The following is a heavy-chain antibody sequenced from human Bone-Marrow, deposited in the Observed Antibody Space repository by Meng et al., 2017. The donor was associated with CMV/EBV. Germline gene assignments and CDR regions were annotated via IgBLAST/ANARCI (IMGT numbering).Heavy chain of an antibody. CDR3: ARGGGYSYGHNWFDP. CDR2: IIPIFGTA. J-gene: IGHJ5*02. CDR1: GGTFSSYA. V-gene: IGHV1-69*05. Sequence: SVKVSCKASGGTFSSYAISWVRQAPGQGLEWMGGIIPIFGTANYAQKFQGRVTITTDESTSTAYMELSSLRSEDTAVYYCARGGGYSYGHNWFDPWGQGTLVTVSS. D-gene: IGHD5-18*01.